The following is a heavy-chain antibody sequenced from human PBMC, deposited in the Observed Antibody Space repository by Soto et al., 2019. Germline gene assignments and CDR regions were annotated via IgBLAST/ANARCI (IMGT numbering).Heavy chain of an antibody. Sequence: SETLSLTCTVSGGSISSSSYYWGWIRQPPGKGLEWIGSIYYSGSTYYNPSLKSRVTISVDTSKNQFSLKLSSVTAADTAVYYCASRGLNHIAVAGGRAFDIWGQGTMVTVSS. V-gene: IGHV4-39*01. D-gene: IGHD6-19*01. CDR2: IYYSGST. CDR3: ASRGLNHIAVAGGRAFDI. CDR1: GGSISSSSYY. J-gene: IGHJ3*02.